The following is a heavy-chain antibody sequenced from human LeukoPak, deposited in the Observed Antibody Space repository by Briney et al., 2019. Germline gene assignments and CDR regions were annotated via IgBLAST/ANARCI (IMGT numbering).Heavy chain of an antibody. V-gene: IGHV4-61*09. CDR1: GGSISSGSYY. CDR2: IYTSGST. J-gene: IGHJ3*02. CDR3: AREEDYSDSSGHYHVRTLDI. D-gene: IGHD3-22*01. Sequence: PSQTLSLTCIVAGGSISSGSYYWSWIRQPAGKGLEWIGHIYTSGSTNYYPFLNSRVTISIDTAKNQFSLKVSSVTAADSAVYYCAREEDYSDSSGHYHVRTLDIWGQGTMVTVSS.